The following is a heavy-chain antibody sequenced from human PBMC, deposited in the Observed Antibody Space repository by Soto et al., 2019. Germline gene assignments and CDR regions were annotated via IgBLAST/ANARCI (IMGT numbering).Heavy chain of an antibody. CDR2: ISGSGGST. D-gene: IGHD4-17*01. V-gene: IGHV3-23*01. CDR1: GFTFSSYA. J-gene: IGHJ4*02. Sequence: PGGSLRLSCAASGFTFSSYAMSWVRQAPGKGLEWVSAISGSGGSTYYADSVKGRFTISIDNSKNTLYLQMNSLRAEDTVVFYCAKDFSDYSLGFDYWGQGTLVTVSS. CDR3: AKDFSDYSLGFDY.